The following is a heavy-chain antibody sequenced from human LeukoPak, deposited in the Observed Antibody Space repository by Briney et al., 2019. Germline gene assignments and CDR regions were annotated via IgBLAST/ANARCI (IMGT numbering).Heavy chain of an antibody. D-gene: IGHD3-10*01. V-gene: IGHV4-34*01. CDR2: INHSGST. J-gene: IGHJ4*02. CDR1: GESFSGYY. Sequence: SETLSLTCAVYGESFSGYYWTWIRQSPGRGLEWIGEINHSGSTNYNPSLKSRVTISVDTSKNQFSLKLRSVTAADTAVYYCARGLSGRGRYSDYWGQGALVTVSS. CDR3: ARGLSGRGRYSDY.